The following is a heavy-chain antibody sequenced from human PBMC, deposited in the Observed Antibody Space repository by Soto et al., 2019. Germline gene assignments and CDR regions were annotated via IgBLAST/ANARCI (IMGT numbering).Heavy chain of an antibody. CDR1: VFTFSSYA. V-gene: IGHV3-23*01. Sequence: PGGSLRLSCGASVFTFSSYAMSWVRHAPGKGLEWVSAISGSGGSTYYADAVKGRCTISRDNSKKALDLQMNSLRAQHTAVDYCAKDALALVPPRLFDCWGQGNRVTVSS. CDR2: ISGSGGST. D-gene: IGHD6-19*01. CDR3: AKDALALVPPRLFDC. J-gene: IGHJ4*02.